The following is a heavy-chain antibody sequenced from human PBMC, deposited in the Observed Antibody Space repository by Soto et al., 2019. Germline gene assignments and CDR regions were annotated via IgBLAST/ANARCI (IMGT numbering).Heavy chain of an antibody. Sequence: PSATLSLTCTVSGGSISGYYWSWIRQSPGKGLEWIGYIHYSGSTNYNPSLKSRVTISVDTSKNQLSLKLSSVTAADTAVYYCARGSAAGTKSPFDYWGQGTLVTVSS. CDR2: IHYSGST. CDR1: GGSISGYY. V-gene: IGHV4-59*01. J-gene: IGHJ4*02. D-gene: IGHD6-13*01. CDR3: ARGSAAGTKSPFDY.